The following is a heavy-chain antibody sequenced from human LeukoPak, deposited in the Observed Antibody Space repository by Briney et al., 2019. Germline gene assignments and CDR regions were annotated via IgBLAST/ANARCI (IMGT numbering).Heavy chain of an antibody. V-gene: IGHV3-30*02. CDR3: AKDRPATYYFDY. CDR2: IRYDGSIK. D-gene: IGHD6-6*01. Sequence: GGSLSPSCAASGVTFSSSGKHWVRQAPAKGLEWLAFIRYDGSIKNHADSVKGRFSISRDDSKNTLYLQMNSLRPEDTAVYYCAKDRPATYYFDYWGQGVLVTVSS. CDR1: GVTFSSSG. J-gene: IGHJ4*02.